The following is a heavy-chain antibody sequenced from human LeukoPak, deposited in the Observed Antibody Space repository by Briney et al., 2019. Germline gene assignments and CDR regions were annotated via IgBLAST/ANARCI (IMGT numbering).Heavy chain of an antibody. CDR2: INYSGST. CDR3: AREYYYGSGSYYDY. Sequence: SETLSLTCTVSGGSISNYYWSWIRQPPGKGLEWIGYINYSGSTNFNPSLKSRVTISVDASKNQFSLKLSSVTAADTAVYYCAREYYYGSGSYYDYWGQGTLVTVSS. J-gene: IGHJ4*02. CDR1: GGSISNYY. D-gene: IGHD3-10*01. V-gene: IGHV4-59*01.